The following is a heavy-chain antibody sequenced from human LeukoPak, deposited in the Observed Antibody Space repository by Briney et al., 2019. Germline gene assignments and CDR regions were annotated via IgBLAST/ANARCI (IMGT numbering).Heavy chain of an antibody. D-gene: IGHD6-19*01. CDR1: GGSISSYY. J-gene: IGHJ5*02. CDR2: ISTSGST. V-gene: IGHV4-4*09. Sequence: SETLSLTCTVSGGSISSYYWSWIRQPPGKGKEWIGYISTSGSTNSNPSLKSRVTISVDTSKNQFSLKLSSVTAADTAMYYCARLIGDIAVSGTSWFDPWGQGTLVTVSS. CDR3: ARLIGDIAVSGTSWFDP.